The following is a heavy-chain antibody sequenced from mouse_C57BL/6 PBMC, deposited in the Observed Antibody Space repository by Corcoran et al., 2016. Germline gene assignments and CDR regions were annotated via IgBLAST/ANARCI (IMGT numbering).Heavy chain of an antibody. D-gene: IGHD1-1*01. CDR3: ASIYYYGSSLFAY. V-gene: IGHV1-26*01. J-gene: IGHJ3*01. CDR1: GYTFTDYY. CDR2: INPNNGGT. Sequence: EVQLQQSGPELVKPGASVKISCKASGYTFTDYYMNWVKQSHGKSLEWIGDINPNNGGTSYNQKFKGKATLTVDKSSSTAYMELRSLTSEDSAVYYCASIYYYGSSLFAYWGQGTLVTVSA.